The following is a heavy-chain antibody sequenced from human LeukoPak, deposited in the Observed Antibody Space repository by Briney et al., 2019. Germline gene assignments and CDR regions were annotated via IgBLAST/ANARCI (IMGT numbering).Heavy chain of an antibody. CDR3: ARSADYYDSSGYLH. CDR1: GGSISSSNW. Sequence: SETLSLTCAVSGGSISSSNWWSWVRQPPGKGLEWIGEIYHSGSTNYNPSLKSRVTISVDKSKNQFSLKLSSVTAADTAVYYCARSADYYDSSGYLHWGQGTLVTVSS. J-gene: IGHJ4*02. V-gene: IGHV4-4*02. CDR2: IYHSGST. D-gene: IGHD3-22*01.